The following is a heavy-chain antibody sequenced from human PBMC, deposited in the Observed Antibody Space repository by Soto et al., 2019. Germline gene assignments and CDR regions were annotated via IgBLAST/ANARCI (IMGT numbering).Heavy chain of an antibody. D-gene: IGHD2-8*01. CDR2: IKSKTDGGTT. CDR1: GFTFSNAW. J-gene: IGHJ6*02. V-gene: IGHV3-15*01. Sequence: GGSRRLSSAASGFTFSNAWMSWVRQAPGKGLEWVGRIKSKTDGGTTDYAAPVKGRFTISRDNSKNTLYLQMNSLRAEDAAVYYCAKAQMVYATSGYYYYGMDVWGQGTTVTVSS. CDR3: AKAQMVYATSGYYYYGMDV.